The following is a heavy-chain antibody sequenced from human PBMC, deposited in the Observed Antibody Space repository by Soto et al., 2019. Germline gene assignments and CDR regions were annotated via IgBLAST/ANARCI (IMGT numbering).Heavy chain of an antibody. Sequence: ASVKVSCKASGYTFTSYGMHWVRQAPGQRLEWMGWINAGNGDTKYSQKFQGRVTITRDTSASTAYMELSSLRSEDTAVYYCATNYSNSPPDYWGQGTLVTGSS. CDR3: ATNYSNSPPDY. D-gene: IGHD6-6*01. CDR1: GYTFTSYG. CDR2: INAGNGDT. V-gene: IGHV1-3*01. J-gene: IGHJ4*02.